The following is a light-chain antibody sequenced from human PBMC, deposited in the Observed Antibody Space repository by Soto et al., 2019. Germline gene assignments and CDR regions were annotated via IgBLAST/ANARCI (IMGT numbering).Light chain of an antibody. V-gene: IGLV2-14*01. Sequence: QSALTQPASVSGSPGQSITISCTGTSSDVGGSNSLSWYQQNPGKVPKLIIYDVSRRPSGISIRFSGSKSGNTASLTISGLQAEDEADYYCSSYTLNGAPLVFGTGTKVTVL. CDR3: SSYTLNGAPLV. J-gene: IGLJ1*01. CDR1: SSDVGGSNS. CDR2: DVS.